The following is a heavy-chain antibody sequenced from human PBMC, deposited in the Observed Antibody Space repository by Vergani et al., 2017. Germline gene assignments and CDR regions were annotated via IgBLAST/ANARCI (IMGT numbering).Heavy chain of an antibody. CDR3: VRDRTRYCSSTSCYPGWFDP. CDR2: IYYSGST. Sequence: QVQLQESGPGLVKPSETLSLTCTVSGGSISSYYWSWIRQPPGKGLEWIGYIYYSGSTNYNPSLKSRVTISVDTSKNQFSLKLSSVTAADTAVYYCVRDRTRYCSSTSCYPGWFDPWGQGTLVTVSS. V-gene: IGHV4-59*01. CDR1: GGSISSYY. J-gene: IGHJ5*02. D-gene: IGHD2-2*01.